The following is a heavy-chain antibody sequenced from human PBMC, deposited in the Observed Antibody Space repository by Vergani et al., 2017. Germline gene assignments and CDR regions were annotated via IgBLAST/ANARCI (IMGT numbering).Heavy chain of an antibody. D-gene: IGHD3-9*01. CDR3: TTPTKWELRYYFDY. Sequence: QVHLVESGGGVVQPGGSLRLSCAASAFTFSSYGMHWARQVPGKGLEWVAFIRHDGTNQYYADSVKGRFTISRDDSKNTLYLQMNSLKTEDTAVYYCTTPTKWELRYYFDYWGQGTLVTVSS. J-gene: IGHJ4*02. V-gene: IGHV3-30*02. CDR1: AFTFSSYG. CDR2: IRHDGTNQ.